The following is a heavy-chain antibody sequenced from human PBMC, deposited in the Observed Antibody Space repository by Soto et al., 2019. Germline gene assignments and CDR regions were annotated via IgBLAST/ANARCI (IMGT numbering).Heavy chain of an antibody. V-gene: IGHV4-30-4*01. CDR2: IYYSGST. CDR3: AREGLVVTRYGMDV. CDR1: GGSISSGDYY. Sequence: ASETLSLTCTVSGGSISSGDYYWSWIRQPPGKGLEWIGYIYYSGSTYYNPSLKSRVTISVDTSKNQFSLKLSSVTAADTAVYYCAREGLVVTRYGMDVWGQGTTVTVSS. D-gene: IGHD2-21*02. J-gene: IGHJ6*02.